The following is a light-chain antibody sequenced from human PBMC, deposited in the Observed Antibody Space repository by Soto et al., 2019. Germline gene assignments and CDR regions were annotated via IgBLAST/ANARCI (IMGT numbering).Light chain of an antibody. CDR1: QSVGSH. CDR3: QQYGSSPPRT. Sequence: EIVLTQSPATLSLSPGERATLSCRASQSVGSHLAWYQQKPGLAPRLLIYDASNRATGVPARFGGSGSGTDFTLTISNLEPEDFAVYYCQQYGSSPPRTFGQGTKVEMK. J-gene: IGKJ1*01. V-gene: IGKV3-11*01. CDR2: DAS.